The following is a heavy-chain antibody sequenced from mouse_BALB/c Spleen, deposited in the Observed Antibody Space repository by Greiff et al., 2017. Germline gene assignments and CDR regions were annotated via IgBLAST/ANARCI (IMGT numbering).Heavy chain of an antibody. Sequence: EVKLEESGGGLVKPGGSLKLSCAASGFTFSSYAMSWVRQTPEKRLEWVASISSGGSTYYPDSVKGRFTISRDNARNILYLQMSSLRSEDTAMYYCAREGYYGSYAMDYWGQGTSVTVSS. J-gene: IGHJ4*01. CDR1: GFTFSSYA. D-gene: IGHD1-1*01. CDR2: ISSGGST. CDR3: AREGYYGSYAMDY. V-gene: IGHV5-6-5*01.